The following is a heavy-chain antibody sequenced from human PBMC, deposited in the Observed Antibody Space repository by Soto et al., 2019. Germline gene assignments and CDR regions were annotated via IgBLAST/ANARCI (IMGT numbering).Heavy chain of an antibody. Sequence: GGSLRLSCAASGFTFSSYSMNWVRQAPGKGLEWVSSISSSSSYIYYADSVKGRFTISRDNAKNSLYLQMNSLRAEDTAVYYCARLHGYGDYTDASYYFDYWGQGTLVTVSS. J-gene: IGHJ4*02. CDR2: ISSSSSYI. D-gene: IGHD4-17*01. V-gene: IGHV3-21*01. CDR3: ARLHGYGDYTDASYYFDY. CDR1: GFTFSSYS.